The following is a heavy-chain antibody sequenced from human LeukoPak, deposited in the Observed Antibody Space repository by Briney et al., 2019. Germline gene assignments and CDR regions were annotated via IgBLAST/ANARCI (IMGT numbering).Heavy chain of an antibody. Sequence: PSETLSFTCTVSGGSISSSSYYWGWIRQPPGKGLEWIGSIYYSGSTYYNPSLKSRVTISVDTSKNQFSLKLSSVTAADTAVYYCICHLRENYYYYMDVWGKGTTVTVSS. CDR3: ICHLRENYYYYMDV. J-gene: IGHJ6*03. D-gene: IGHD3-16*01. CDR2: IYYSGST. V-gene: IGHV4-39*07. CDR1: GGSISSSSYY.